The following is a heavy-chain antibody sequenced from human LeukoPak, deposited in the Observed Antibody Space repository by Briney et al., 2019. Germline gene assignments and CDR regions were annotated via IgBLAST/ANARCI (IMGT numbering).Heavy chain of an antibody. D-gene: IGHD4-11*01. CDR1: GFTFSSYS. CDR2: ISSSSSTI. V-gene: IGHV3-48*01. CDR3: ARVGYTVPDY. Sequence: GGSLRLSCAASGFTFSSYSLNWVRQAPGKGLEWVSYISSSSSTIYYADSVKGRFTISRDNAKNSLYLQMNSLRAEDTAVYYCARVGYTVPDYWGQGTLVTVSS. J-gene: IGHJ4*02.